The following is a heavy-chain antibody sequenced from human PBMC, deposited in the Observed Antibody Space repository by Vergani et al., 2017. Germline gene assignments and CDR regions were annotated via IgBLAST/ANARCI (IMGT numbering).Heavy chain of an antibody. J-gene: IGHJ6*02. V-gene: IGHV4-34*01. CDR2: INHSGST. D-gene: IGHD1-14*01. Sequence: QVQLQESGPGLVKPSETLSLTCAVSGGSFSGYYWSWIRQPPGKGLEWIGEINHSGSTNYNPSLKSRVTISVDTSKNQFSLKLSSVTAADTAVYYCARGRRYYYGMDVWGQGTTVTVSS. CDR1: GGSFSGYY. CDR3: ARGRRYYYGMDV.